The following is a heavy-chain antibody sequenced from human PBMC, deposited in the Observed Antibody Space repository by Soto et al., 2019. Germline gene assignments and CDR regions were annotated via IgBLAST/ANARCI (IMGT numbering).Heavy chain of an antibody. J-gene: IGHJ4*02. CDR2: ISGSGGST. CDR1: GFTFSSYA. Sequence: QSGGSLRLSCAASGFTFSSYAMSWVRQAPGKGLEWVSAISGSGGSTYYADSVKGRFTISRDNSKNTLYPQMNSLRAEDTAVYYCAKEGKRGYSYGTYFDYWGQGTLVTVSS. V-gene: IGHV3-23*01. D-gene: IGHD5-18*01. CDR3: AKEGKRGYSYGTYFDY.